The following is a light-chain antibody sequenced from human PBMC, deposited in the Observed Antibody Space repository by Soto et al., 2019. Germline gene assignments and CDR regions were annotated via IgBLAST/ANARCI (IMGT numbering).Light chain of an antibody. J-gene: IGKJ1*01. CDR3: QQYGSSPPP. CDR1: QSVSSSY. CDR2: GAS. V-gene: IGKV3-20*01. Sequence: EIVLTQSPGTLSLSPGERATRSCRASQSVSSSYLARYQQKPGQAPRLLIYGASSRATGIPDRFSGSGSGTDFTLTISRLEPEDFAVYYCQQYGSSPPPFGQGTKG.